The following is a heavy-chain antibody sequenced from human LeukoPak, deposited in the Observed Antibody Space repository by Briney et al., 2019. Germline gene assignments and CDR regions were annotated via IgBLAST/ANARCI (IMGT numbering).Heavy chain of an antibody. CDR3: ASGVVPPRATQVTGTPTEYFQH. CDR1: GYTFTGYY. CDR2: INPNSGGT. V-gene: IGHV1-2*02. D-gene: IGHD2-2*01. Sequence: ASVKVSCKASGYTFTGYYMHWVRQAPGQGLEWMGWINPNSGGTNYAQKFQGRVTMTRDTSISTAYMELSRLRSDDTAVYYCASGVVPPRATQVTGTPTEYFQHWDQGTLVTVSS. J-gene: IGHJ1*01.